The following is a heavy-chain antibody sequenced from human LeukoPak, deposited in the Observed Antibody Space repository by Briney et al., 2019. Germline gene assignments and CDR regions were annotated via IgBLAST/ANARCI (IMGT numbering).Heavy chain of an antibody. CDR1: GFTFSSYS. V-gene: IGHV3-21*01. CDR2: ISSSSSYI. D-gene: IGHD6-13*01. Sequence: SGGSLRLSCAASGFTFSSYSMNWVRQAPGKGLEWVSSISSSSSYIYYADSVKSRFTISRDNAKNSLYLQMNSLRAEDTAVYYCARPIYGDSSSWYRAFDIWGQGTMVTVSS. J-gene: IGHJ3*02. CDR3: ARPIYGDSSSWYRAFDI.